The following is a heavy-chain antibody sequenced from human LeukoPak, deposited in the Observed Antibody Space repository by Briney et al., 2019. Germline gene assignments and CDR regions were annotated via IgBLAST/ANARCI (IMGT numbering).Heavy chain of an antibody. CDR2: INPNSGDT. V-gene: IGHV1-2*02. Sequence: ASVKVACKASGYTFTAYYMHWVRQAPGQRHEWMGWINPNSGDTNYAQKFQGRVTMTRDTSISTAYMELSRLRCDDTAVFYCARDYYDSSGYGSFDYWGQGTLVTVSS. J-gene: IGHJ4*02. CDR3: ARDYYDSSGYGSFDY. D-gene: IGHD3-22*01. CDR1: GYTFTAYY.